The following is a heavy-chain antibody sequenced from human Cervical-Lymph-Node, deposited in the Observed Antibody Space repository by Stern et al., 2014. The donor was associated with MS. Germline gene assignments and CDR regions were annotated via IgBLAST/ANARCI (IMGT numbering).Heavy chain of an antibody. V-gene: IGHV1-2*02. CDR3: ARIYCSGDECYHIFDT. CDR1: GYRFSTFY. CDR2: IDPCSGAP. J-gene: IGHJ4*02. Sequence: QVQLVQSGAEVKKPGASVKVSCKASGYRFSTFYLHWLRQAPGQGLQWIGRIDPCSGAPNSSQPFQGRITMTQDRSITTAYLELRCLRSDDTAVYYCARIYCSGDECYHIFDTWGQGTLVTVSS. D-gene: IGHD3-16*02.